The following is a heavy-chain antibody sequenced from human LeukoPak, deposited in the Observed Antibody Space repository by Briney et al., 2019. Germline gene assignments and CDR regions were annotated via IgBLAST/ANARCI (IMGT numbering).Heavy chain of an antibody. CDR3: ARHLRYCSGGTCYSYDAFDI. CDR2: INNSGST. Sequence: PSETLSLTCSVSGGSISPYYWSWIRQPPGKGLEWIGYINNSGSTNYNPSLKSRVTISVDTSKNQFSLRLSSVTAADTAIYYCARHLRYCSGGTCYSYDAFDIWGQGTMVSVSS. J-gene: IGHJ3*02. V-gene: IGHV4-59*08. D-gene: IGHD2-15*01. CDR1: GGSISPYY.